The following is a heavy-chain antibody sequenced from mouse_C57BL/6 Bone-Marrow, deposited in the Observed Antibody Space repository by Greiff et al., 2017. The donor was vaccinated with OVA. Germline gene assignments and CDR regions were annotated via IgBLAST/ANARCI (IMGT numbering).Heavy chain of an antibody. J-gene: IGHJ2*01. Sequence: VQLQESGAELVRPGTSVKMSCKASGYTFTNYWIGWAKQRPGHGLEWIGDIYPGGGYTNYNEKFKGKATLTADKSYSTAYMQFSSLTSEYSAIYFCARRSYYGYLLYFCYWGQGTTLTVSS. CDR2: IYPGGGYT. CDR3: ARRSYYGYLLYFCY. V-gene: IGHV1-63*01. CDR1: GYTFTNYW. D-gene: IGHD2-3*01.